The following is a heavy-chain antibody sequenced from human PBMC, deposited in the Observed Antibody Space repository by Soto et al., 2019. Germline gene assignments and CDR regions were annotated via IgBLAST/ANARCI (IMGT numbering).Heavy chain of an antibody. CDR2: IYYSGST. CDR3: ARGGQWLPYNWIDP. Sequence: PSETLSLTCTVSGGSISSYYWSWIRQPPGKGLEWIGYIYYSGSTNYNPSLKSRVTISVDTSKNQFSLKLSSVTAADTAVYYCARGGQWLPYNWIDPWGQGTLVTVSS. V-gene: IGHV4-59*01. D-gene: IGHD6-19*01. CDR1: GGSISSYY. J-gene: IGHJ5*02.